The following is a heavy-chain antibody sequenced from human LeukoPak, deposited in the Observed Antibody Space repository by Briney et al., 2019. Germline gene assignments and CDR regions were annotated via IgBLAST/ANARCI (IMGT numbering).Heavy chain of an antibody. CDR1: GYTFTSYG. CDR2: ISAYNGNT. CDR3: ARVNKVGATKGYLDY. D-gene: IGHD1-26*01. Sequence: GASVKVSCKASGYTFTSYGISWVRQAPGQGLEWMGWISAYNGNTNYTQKLQGRVTMTTDTSTSTAYMELRSLRSDDTAVYYCARVNKVGATKGYLDYWGQGTLVTVSS. V-gene: IGHV1-18*01. J-gene: IGHJ4*02.